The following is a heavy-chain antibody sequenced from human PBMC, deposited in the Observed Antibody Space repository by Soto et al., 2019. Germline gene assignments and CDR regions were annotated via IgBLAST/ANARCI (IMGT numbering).Heavy chain of an antibody. J-gene: IGHJ3*02. D-gene: IGHD2-15*01. CDR3: ARPFAVVVVAAQRTLAFDI. CDR1: GGSISSSSYY. V-gene: IGHV4-39*02. CDR2: IDYSGST. Sequence: QLQLQESGPGLVKPSETLSLTCTVSGGSISSSSYYWGWIRQPPGKGLAWIGSIDYSGSTYYNPALKSRVTIPVDTSKNHFSLKLSSVTAADTAVYYCARPFAVVVVAAQRTLAFDIWGQGKMVTVSS.